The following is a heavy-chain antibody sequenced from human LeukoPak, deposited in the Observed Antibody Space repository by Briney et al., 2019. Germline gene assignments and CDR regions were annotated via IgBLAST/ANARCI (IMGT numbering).Heavy chain of an antibody. D-gene: IGHD6-19*01. V-gene: IGHV4-38-2*02. Sequence: PSETLSLTCTVSGYSISSGYFWGWIRQPPGKGLEWVGSIYHSGSTYYNPSLKSRVTISVDTSKNQFSLKLSSVTAADTAVYYYASAISTVAGGGAFDYWGQGTMVTVSS. J-gene: IGHJ4*02. CDR1: GYSISSGYF. CDR2: IYHSGST. CDR3: ASAISTVAGGGAFDY.